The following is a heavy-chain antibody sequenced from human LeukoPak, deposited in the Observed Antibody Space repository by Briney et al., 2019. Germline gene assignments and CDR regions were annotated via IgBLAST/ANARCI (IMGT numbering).Heavy chain of an antibody. V-gene: IGHV3-7*01. CDR2: IKNDGAVK. D-gene: IGHD6-13*01. CDR1: GLTFSYHW. CDR3: AKDSYSKGDF. J-gene: IGHJ4*02. Sequence: GGSLTLSCAASGLTFSYHWMTWVRQAPGKGLGWVANIKNDGAVKNYVDSVKGRFTISRDDAKNSLYLQMNSLRAEDTAVYYCAKDSYSKGDFWGQGVLVTVSS.